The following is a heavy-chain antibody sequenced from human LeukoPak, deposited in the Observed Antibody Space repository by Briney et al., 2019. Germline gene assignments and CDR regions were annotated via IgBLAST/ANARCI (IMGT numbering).Heavy chain of an antibody. V-gene: IGHV3-11*04. J-gene: IGHJ3*02. CDR2: ISSSGSTI. CDR3: AREGVYSSSWYNGDAFDI. Sequence: PGGSLRLSCAASGFTFSDYYMSWIRQAPGKGLEWVSYISSSGSTIYYADSVKGRFTISRDNAKNSLYLQMNSLRAEDTAVYYCAREGVYSSSWYNGDAFDIWGQGTMVTVSS. D-gene: IGHD6-13*01. CDR1: GFTFSDYY.